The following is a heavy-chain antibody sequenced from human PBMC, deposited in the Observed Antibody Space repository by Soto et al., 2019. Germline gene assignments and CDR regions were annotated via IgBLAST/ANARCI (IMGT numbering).Heavy chain of an antibody. J-gene: IGHJ6*02. CDR3: ARDEAVPAYYYYGMDV. CDR1: GDAISGYA. V-gene: IGHV1-69*13. Sequence: SLKVSCKGSGDAISGYAVGWVRQATGQGLEWMGGIIPIFGTANYAQKFQGRVTITADESTSTAYMELSSLRSEDTAVYYCARDEAVPAYYYYGMDVWGQGTTVTVSS. CDR2: IIPIFGTA. D-gene: IGHD2-2*01.